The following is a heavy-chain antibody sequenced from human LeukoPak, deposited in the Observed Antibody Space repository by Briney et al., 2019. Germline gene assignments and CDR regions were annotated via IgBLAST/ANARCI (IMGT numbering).Heavy chain of an antibody. D-gene: IGHD3-10*01. CDR2: IKTDGSEK. J-gene: IGHJ5*02. Sequence: GGSLRLSCAVSGVTFSTHWMSWVRQAPEKGLEWGANIKTDGSEKYYVDSVKGRFTISRDNAKSSLYLQMYSLRAEDTAVYYFARDWNGSGNPNDLWGQGPLVTVSS. CDR1: GVTFSTHW. V-gene: IGHV3-7*01. CDR3: ARDWNGSGNPNDL.